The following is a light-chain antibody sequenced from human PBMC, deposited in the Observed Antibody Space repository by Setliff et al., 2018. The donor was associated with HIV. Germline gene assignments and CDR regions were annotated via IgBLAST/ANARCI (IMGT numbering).Light chain of an antibody. Sequence: QSALTQPPSASGSPGQSVTISCTGTSSDVGGYNYVSWYQQHPGKAPKLMIYEVSKRPPGVPDRFSGSKSGNTASLTVSGLQAEDEADYYCTSYAGSNNLGVFGTGTKV. CDR3: TSYAGSNNLGV. CDR1: SSDVGGYNY. CDR2: EVS. V-gene: IGLV2-8*01. J-gene: IGLJ1*01.